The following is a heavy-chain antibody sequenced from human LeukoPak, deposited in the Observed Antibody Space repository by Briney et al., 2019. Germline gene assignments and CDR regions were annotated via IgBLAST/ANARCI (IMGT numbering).Heavy chain of an antibody. Sequence: GGSLRLSCAASGFTFSSYAMSWVRQAPGKGLEWVSAISGSGGSTYYADSVKGRFTISRENSKNTLYLQMNSLRAEDTAVYYCATLNVDYSRLQADYWGQGTLVTVSS. D-gene: IGHD4-11*01. CDR1: GFTFSSYA. CDR2: ISGSGGST. V-gene: IGHV3-23*01. CDR3: ATLNVDYSRLQADY. J-gene: IGHJ4*02.